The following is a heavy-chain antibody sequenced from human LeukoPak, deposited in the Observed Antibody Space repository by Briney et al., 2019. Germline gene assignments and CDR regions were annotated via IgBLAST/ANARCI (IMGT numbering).Heavy chain of an antibody. CDR2: ISSSSSTI. V-gene: IGHV3-48*01. CDR3: ARGQWGSSSSYDYYYYYYMDV. CDR1: GFTFSSYS. Sequence: GGSLRLSCAASGFTFSSYSMNWVRQAPGKGLEWVSYISSSSSTIYYADSVKGRFTISRDNAKNSLYLQMNSLRAEDTAVYYCARGQWGSSSSYDYYYYYYMDVWGKGTTVTVSS. D-gene: IGHD6-6*01. J-gene: IGHJ6*03.